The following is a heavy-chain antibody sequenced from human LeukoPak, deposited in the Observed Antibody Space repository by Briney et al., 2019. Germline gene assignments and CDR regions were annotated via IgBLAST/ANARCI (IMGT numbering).Heavy chain of an antibody. V-gene: IGHV1-69*06. Sequence: SVKVSCKASGGTFSSFAISWVRQAPGQGLEWMGGIIPIFGTANYAQKFQGRVTITADKSTSTAYMELSSLRSEDTAVYYCARVGYCTNGVCYSWFDPWGQGTLVTVSS. CDR3: ARVGYCTNGVCYSWFDP. D-gene: IGHD2-8*01. CDR1: GGTFSSFA. CDR2: IIPIFGTA. J-gene: IGHJ5*02.